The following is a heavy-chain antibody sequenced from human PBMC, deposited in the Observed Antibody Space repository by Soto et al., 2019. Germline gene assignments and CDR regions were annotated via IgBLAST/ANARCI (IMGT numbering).Heavy chain of an antibody. D-gene: IGHD2-21*02. V-gene: IGHV3-33*01. CDR2: IWYDGKNK. CDR1: GFIYRTYA. CDR3: VGRGFSGDCESYTEY. Sequence: HPGWALRVHCDASGFIYRTYAMHWVRKAPGQVLEWLAVIWYDGKNKYSADSLKGRFTVSRDNSKRTMWLQMNSIGVEDTAVYYCVGRGFSGDCESYTEYWGQGSLVTV. J-gene: IGHJ4*02.